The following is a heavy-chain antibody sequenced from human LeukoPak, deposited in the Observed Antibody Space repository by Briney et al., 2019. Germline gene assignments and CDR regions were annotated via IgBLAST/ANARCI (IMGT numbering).Heavy chain of an antibody. V-gene: IGHV1-18*01. CDR1: GYTLTSYG. CDR2: ISAYNGNT. J-gene: IGHJ3*02. Sequence: ASVKVSCKASGYTLTSYGISWVRQAPGQGLEWMGWISAYNGNTNYAQKLQGRVTMTTDTSTSTAYMELRSLRSDDTAVYYCARDRTQLGAFDIWGQGTMVTVSS. D-gene: IGHD2-2*01. CDR3: ARDRTQLGAFDI.